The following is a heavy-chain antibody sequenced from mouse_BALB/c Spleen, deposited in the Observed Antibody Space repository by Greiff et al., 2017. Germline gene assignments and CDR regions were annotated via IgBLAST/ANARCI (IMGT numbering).Heavy chain of an antibody. CDR3: TRWAMDY. J-gene: IGHJ4*01. CDR1: GYTFTDYE. CDR2: IDPETGGT. Sequence: QVQLKESGAELVRPGASVTLSCKASGYTFTDYEMHWVKQTPVHGLEWIGAIDPETGGTAYNQKFKGKATLTADKSSSTAYMELRSLTSEDSAVYYCTRWAMDYWGQGTSVTVSS. V-gene: IGHV1-15*01.